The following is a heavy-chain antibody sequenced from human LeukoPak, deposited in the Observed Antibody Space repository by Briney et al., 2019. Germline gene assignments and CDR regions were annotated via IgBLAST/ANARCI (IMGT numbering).Heavy chain of an antibody. CDR1: GYRFTSYC. D-gene: IGHD1-26*01. Sequence: GGSLEIPCKVSGYRFTSYCIGWVRPLPGKGLEWMGIIYPGDSGPTYSPSFQGQVTISVDKSINTAYLQWSSLQASDTAMYYCGMSGDRVPLQDDVFDVWGQGTMVTVST. CDR3: GMSGDRVPLQDDVFDV. CDR2: IYPGDSGP. V-gene: IGHV5-51*01. J-gene: IGHJ3*01.